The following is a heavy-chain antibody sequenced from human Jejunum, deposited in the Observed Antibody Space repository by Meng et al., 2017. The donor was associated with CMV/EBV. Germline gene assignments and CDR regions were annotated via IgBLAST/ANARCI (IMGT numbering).Heavy chain of an antibody. J-gene: IGHJ4*02. Sequence: SISGSSDYWGWIRQTPGKGLEWIGSIYYSGNTYYNPSLKSRVTISVATSKSQFSLKLSSVTAADTAVYYCARHLRDGYNYGTYSFAYWGRGTLVTVSS. CDR2: IYYSGNT. CDR3: ARHLRDGYNYGTYSFAY. V-gene: IGHV4-39*01. D-gene: IGHD5-24*01. CDR1: SISGSSDY.